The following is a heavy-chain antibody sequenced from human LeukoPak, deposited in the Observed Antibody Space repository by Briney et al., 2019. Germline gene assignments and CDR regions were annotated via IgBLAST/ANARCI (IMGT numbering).Heavy chain of an antibody. CDR3: APLWPGGDV. D-gene: IGHD2-21*01. Sequence: GASVKVSCKVSGDTLTELSMHWVRQAPGKGLEWMGGFDPEDGERIYAQKFQGRVTMTEDTSTDTAYMELSSLRSENTAVYYWAPLWPGGDVWGQGTTVTVSS. CDR2: FDPEDGER. J-gene: IGHJ6*02. CDR1: GDTLTELS. V-gene: IGHV1-24*01.